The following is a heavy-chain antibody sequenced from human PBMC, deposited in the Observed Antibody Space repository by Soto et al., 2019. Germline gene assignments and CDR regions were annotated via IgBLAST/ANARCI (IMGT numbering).Heavy chain of an antibody. CDR2: ISRSSSYI. V-gene: IGHV3-21*01. J-gene: IGHJ5*02. CDR1: GFTFSSYS. CDR3: ARDPIIAMVRGVINWFDH. D-gene: IGHD3-10*01. Sequence: GGSLRLSCAASGFTFSSYSMNWVRQAPGKGLEWVSSISRSSSYIYYADSVKGRFTISRDNAKNSLYLQMNSLRAEDTAVYYCARDPIIAMVRGVINWFDHWGQGTLVTVSS.